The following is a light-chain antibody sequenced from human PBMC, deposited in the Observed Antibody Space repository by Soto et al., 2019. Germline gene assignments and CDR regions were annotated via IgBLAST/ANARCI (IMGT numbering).Light chain of an antibody. CDR1: QGISRW. CDR3: QQANSFPLI. J-gene: IGKJ5*01. Sequence: DIQMTQSPSFVSASVGDRVTITCRASQGISRWLAWYQQRPGKAPELLIYCASSLQSGVLSRFRGGGSGTDFTLTSSSLQPEDFATYYCQQANSFPLIFGQGTRLEIK. CDR2: CAS. V-gene: IGKV1-12*01.